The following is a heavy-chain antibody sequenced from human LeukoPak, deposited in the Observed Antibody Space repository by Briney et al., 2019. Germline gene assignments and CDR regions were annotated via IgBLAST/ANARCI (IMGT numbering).Heavy chain of an antibody. V-gene: IGHV3-23*01. Sequence: ETLSLTCAVYGGSFSGYYWSWIRQPPGKGLEWVSGISGSGGSTYYADSVKGRFTISRDNSKNTLYLQMNSLRAEDTAVYYCADSSSSTYVFDYWGQGTLVTVSS. CDR2: ISGSGGST. CDR1: GGSFSGYY. CDR3: ADSSSSTYVFDY. J-gene: IGHJ4*02. D-gene: IGHD6-13*01.